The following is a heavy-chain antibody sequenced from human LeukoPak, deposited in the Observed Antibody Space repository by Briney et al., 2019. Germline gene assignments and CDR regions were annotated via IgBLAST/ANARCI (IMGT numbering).Heavy chain of an antibody. CDR2: ISYDGGTK. CDR1: GFTFNTYG. V-gene: IGHV3-30*19. CDR3: ARDRDYYGLRGYFDH. J-gene: IGHJ4*02. D-gene: IGHD3-10*01. Sequence: PGGSLRLSCAASGFTFNTYGMHWVRQAPGKGLGWVAVISYDGGTKYYADSVKGRFTISRDNSKNTLYLQMNSLRAGDTAVYYCARDRDYYGLRGYFDHWGQGTLVTVSS.